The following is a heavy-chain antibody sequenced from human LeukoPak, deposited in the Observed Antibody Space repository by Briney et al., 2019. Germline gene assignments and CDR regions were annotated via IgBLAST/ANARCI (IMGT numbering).Heavy chain of an antibody. CDR3: ARDQGAVAGPIPIDY. D-gene: IGHD6-19*01. J-gene: IGHJ4*02. Sequence: PGGSLRLSCAASGFTFSSYSMNWVRQAPGKGLEWVSSISSSSSYIYYADSVKGRFTISRDNAKNSLYLQMNSLRAEDTAVYYCARDQGAVAGPIPIDYWGQGTLVTVSS. V-gene: IGHV3-21*01. CDR1: GFTFSSYS. CDR2: ISSSSSYI.